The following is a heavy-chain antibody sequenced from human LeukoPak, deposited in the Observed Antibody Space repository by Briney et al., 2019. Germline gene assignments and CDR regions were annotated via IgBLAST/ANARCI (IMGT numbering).Heavy chain of an antibody. V-gene: IGHV1-69*05. CDR1: GGTFSSYA. D-gene: IGHD5-18*01. J-gene: IGHJ4*02. CDR2: IIPIFGTA. Sequence: SVKVSCKASGGTFSSYAISWVRQAPGQGLEWMGRIIPIFGTANYAQKFQGRVTITTDESTSTAYMELSSLRSEDTAVYYCAREVYSYGYARFDDWGQGTLVTVSS. CDR3: AREVYSYGYARFDD.